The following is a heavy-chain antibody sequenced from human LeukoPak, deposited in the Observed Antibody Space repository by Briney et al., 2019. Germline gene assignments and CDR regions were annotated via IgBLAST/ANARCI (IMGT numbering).Heavy chain of an antibody. CDR2: IRSKAYGGTT. D-gene: IGHD2-15*01. CDR1: GFTFGDYA. V-gene: IGHV3-49*04. J-gene: IGHJ4*02. CDR3: TRDKGYSFDL. Sequence: GGSLRLSCTASGFTFGDYAMIWVRQAPGKGLEWVGFIRSKAYGGTTENAASVKGRFTISRDDSKSIAYLQMNSLQTDDTAVYYCTRDKGYSFDLWGQGTLVTVSS.